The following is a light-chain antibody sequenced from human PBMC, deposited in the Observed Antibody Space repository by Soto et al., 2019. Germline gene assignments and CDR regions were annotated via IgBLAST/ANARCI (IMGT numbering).Light chain of an antibody. Sequence: EIVLTQSPGTLSLSPGERATLSCRASQSVSSNYLAWYQQKPGQAPRLLIYGASSRATGIPDRFSGSGSGTDFTLTISRLEPEDFATYYCQQTYSAPLTFGGGTKVDIK. J-gene: IGKJ4*01. CDR3: QQTYSAPLT. V-gene: IGKV3-20*01. CDR2: GAS. CDR1: QSVSSNY.